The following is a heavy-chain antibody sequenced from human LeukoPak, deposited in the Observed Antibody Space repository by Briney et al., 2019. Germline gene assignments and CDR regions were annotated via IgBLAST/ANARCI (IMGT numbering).Heavy chain of an antibody. J-gene: IGHJ3*02. D-gene: IGHD6-19*01. V-gene: IGHV4-38-2*02. Sequence: SETLSLTCTVSGYSISSGYYWGWIRQPPGKGLEWIGSIYHSGSTYYNPSLKSRVTISVDTSKNQFSLKLSSVTAADTAVYYCARDPSSSGWVGSDAFDIWGQGTMVTVSS. CDR1: GYSISSGYY. CDR3: ARDPSSSGWVGSDAFDI. CDR2: IYHSGST.